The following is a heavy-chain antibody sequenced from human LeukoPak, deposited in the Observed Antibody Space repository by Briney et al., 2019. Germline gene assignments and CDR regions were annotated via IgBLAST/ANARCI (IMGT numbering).Heavy chain of an antibody. D-gene: IGHD3-3*01. J-gene: IGHJ3*02. V-gene: IGHV4-59*01. Sequence: SETLPLTCTVSGGSISSYYWSWIRQPPGKGLEWIGYIYYSGSTNYNPSLKSRVTISVDTSKNQFSLKLSSVTAADTAVYYCARVYYDFWSAPGAFDIWGQGTMVTVSS. CDR2: IYYSGST. CDR3: ARVYYDFWSAPGAFDI. CDR1: GGSISSYY.